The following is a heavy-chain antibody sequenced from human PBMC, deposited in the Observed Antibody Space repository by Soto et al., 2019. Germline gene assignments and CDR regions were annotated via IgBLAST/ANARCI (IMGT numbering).Heavy chain of an antibody. CDR2: ISAYNGNT. CDR3: ARDPNWSGYRPIYYYYMDV. CDR1: GYTFTSYG. V-gene: IGHV1-18*01. Sequence: ASVKVSCKASGYTFTSYGISWVRQAPGEGLEWMGWISAYNGNTNYAQKLQGRVTMTTDTSTSTAYMELRSLRSDDTAVYYCARDPNWSGYRPIYYYYMDVWGKGPTVTVSS. D-gene: IGHD3-3*01. J-gene: IGHJ6*03.